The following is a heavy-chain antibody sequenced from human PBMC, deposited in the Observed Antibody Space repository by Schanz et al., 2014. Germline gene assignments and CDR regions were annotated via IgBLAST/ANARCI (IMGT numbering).Heavy chain of an antibody. V-gene: IGHV3-74*01. D-gene: IGHD3-22*01. J-gene: IGHJ5*02. CDR3: VSWGSS. CDR2: IDTAGSYT. Sequence: EVQLVESGGGFVQPGGSLRLSCAASGFTYSSYWMHWVRQAPGKGLVWVSTIDTAGSYTSYVDSVKGRFTISRDNAKTLLYLSLRDPLLVFTCVYSLVSWGSSWSQGTLVTVPP. CDR1: GFTYSSYW.